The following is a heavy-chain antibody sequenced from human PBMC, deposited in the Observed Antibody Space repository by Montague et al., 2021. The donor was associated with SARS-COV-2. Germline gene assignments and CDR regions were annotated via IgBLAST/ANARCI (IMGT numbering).Heavy chain of an antibody. J-gene: IGHJ6*02. CDR1: GFSLSTSGMC. D-gene: IGHD3-9*01. Sequence: PALVKPTQTLTLTCIFSGFSLSTSGMCVSWIRQPPGKALEWLARIDWDDDKYYSTSLKTRLTISKDTSKNQVVLTMTNMDPVDTATYYCARTYYDILTGRDYGMDVWGQGTTVTVSS. CDR2: IDWDDDK. V-gene: IGHV2-70*11. CDR3: ARTYYDILTGRDYGMDV.